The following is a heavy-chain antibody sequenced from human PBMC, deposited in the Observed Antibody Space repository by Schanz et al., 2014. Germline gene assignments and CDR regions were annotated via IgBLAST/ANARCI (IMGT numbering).Heavy chain of an antibody. CDR2: IIPILGIA. CDR1: GGTFSTYT. J-gene: IGHJ4*02. V-gene: IGHV1-69*02. CDR3: ASSGAGYSSSWDFDS. Sequence: VQLEQSGAEVKKPGSSVKVSCKASGGTFSTYTISWVRQAPGQGLEWMGRIIPILGIANYAQKFQGRVTITADKSTFTAYMDVSSLRSEDTAVYYCASSGAGYSSSWDFDSWGQGTLVTVSS. D-gene: IGHD6-13*01.